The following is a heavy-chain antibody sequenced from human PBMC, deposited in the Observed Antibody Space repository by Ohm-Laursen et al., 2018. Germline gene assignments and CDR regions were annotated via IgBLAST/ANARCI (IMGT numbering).Heavy chain of an antibody. D-gene: IGHD4-11*01. CDR3: ATYDYRDFDI. J-gene: IGHJ3*02. CDR1: GFIFDDYA. CDR2: ISWNSGSI. Sequence: SLRLSCAASGFIFDDYAMYWVRQVPGKGLEWVAGISWNSGSIGYADSVKGRFTISRDDAKNSLYLQMNSLRAEDTALYYCATYDYRDFDIWGQGTMVTVSS. V-gene: IGHV3-9*01.